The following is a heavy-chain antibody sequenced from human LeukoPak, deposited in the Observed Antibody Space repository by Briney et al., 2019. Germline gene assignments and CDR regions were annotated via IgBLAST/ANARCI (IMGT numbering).Heavy chain of an antibody. CDR1: GFTFSSYW. CDR3: ARDCQRVPGSTSCNSY. CDR2: IKQDGSEK. D-gene: IGHD2-2*01. V-gene: IGHV3-7*01. J-gene: IGHJ4*02. Sequence: GGSLRLSCGASGFTFSSYWMSWVRQAPGKGLEWVANIKQDGSEKYYVDSVKGRFTISRDNAKKSLYLQMNGLRAEDTAVYYCARDCQRVPGSTSCNSYWSQGTLVTVSS.